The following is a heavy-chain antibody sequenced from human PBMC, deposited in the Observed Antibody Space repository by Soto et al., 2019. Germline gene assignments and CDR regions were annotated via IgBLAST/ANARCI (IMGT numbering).Heavy chain of an antibody. V-gene: IGHV1-69*13. CDR2: IIPIFGTA. CDR1: GGTLSSYA. J-gene: IGHJ3*02. D-gene: IGHD3-22*01. Sequence: ASVKVSCKASGGTLSSYAISWGRQAPGQRLEWMGGIIPIFGTANYAQKFQGRVTITADESTSTAYMELSSLRSEGTAVYYCARFRTYYYDSSGYYYENHDAFDIWGQGTMVTVSS. CDR3: ARFRTYYYDSSGYYYENHDAFDI.